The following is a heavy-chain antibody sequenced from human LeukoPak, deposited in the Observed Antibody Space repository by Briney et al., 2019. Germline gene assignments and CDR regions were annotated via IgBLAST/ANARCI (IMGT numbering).Heavy chain of an antibody. CDR2: INPNSGGT. CDR3: ARGVAVAYYYYYMDV. J-gene: IGHJ6*03. Sequence: ASVKVSCKASGYTFTGYYMHWVRQAPGQGLEWMGWINPNSGGTNYAQKFQGRVTMTRDTSISTAYMELSRLRSEDTAVYYCARGVAVAYYYYYMDVWGKGTTVTVSS. D-gene: IGHD6-13*01. V-gene: IGHV1-2*02. CDR1: GYTFTGYY.